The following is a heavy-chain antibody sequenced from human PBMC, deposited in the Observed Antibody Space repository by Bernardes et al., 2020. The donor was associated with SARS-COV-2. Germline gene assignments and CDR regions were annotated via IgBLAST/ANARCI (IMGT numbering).Heavy chain of an antibody. CDR2: FDPEHGKT. J-gene: IGHJ5*02. Sequence: ASVKVSCKVSGYTLTEFSMHWVRQAPGKGLEWLGGFDPEHGKTIYAQKFQGRVTMSEDTSTDTAYMELSSLRSEDTAVYYCARETKNNWFDAWGQGTLVTVSS. V-gene: IGHV1-24*01. CDR1: GYTLTEFS. CDR3: ARETKNNWFDA.